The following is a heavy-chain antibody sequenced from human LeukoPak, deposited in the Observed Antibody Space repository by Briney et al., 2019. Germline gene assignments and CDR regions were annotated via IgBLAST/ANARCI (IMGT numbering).Heavy chain of an antibody. CDR3: ATDDYYDSSGYYYPLDY. D-gene: IGHD3-22*01. CDR1: GFTFSSYE. CDR2: ISSSGSTI. J-gene: IGHJ4*02. V-gene: IGHV3-48*03. Sequence: SGGSLRLSCAASGFTFSSYEMNWVRQAPGKGLEWVSYISSSGSTIYYADSVKSRFTISRDNAKNSLYLQMNSLRAEDTAVYYCATDDYYDSSGYYYPLDYWGQGTLVTVSS.